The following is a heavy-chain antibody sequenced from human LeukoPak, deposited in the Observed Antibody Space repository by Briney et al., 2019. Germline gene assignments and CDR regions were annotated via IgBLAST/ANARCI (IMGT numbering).Heavy chain of an antibody. V-gene: IGHV1-8*01. CDR2: MNPHSGDA. Sequence: GASVKVSCKASGYRFTSYYINWVRQATGHGPEWMGWMNPHSGDADYAQKFQGRVTMTRSTSIDTAYMVLNSLTAEDTAVYYCARVCSGGSYLDYWGQGTLVTVSS. CDR1: GYRFTSYY. J-gene: IGHJ4*02. CDR3: ARVCSGGSYLDY. D-gene: IGHD2-15*01.